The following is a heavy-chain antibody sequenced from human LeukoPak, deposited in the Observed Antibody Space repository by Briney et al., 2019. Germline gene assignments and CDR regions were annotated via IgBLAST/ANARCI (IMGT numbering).Heavy chain of an antibody. CDR3: AARGIVVVPAAMDAYYYGMDV. CDR1: GFTFTSSA. J-gene: IGHJ6*04. D-gene: IGHD2-2*01. V-gene: IGHV1-58*01. Sequence: SVKVSCKASGFTFTSSAVQWVRQARGRRLEWIGWIVVGSGNTNYAQKFQERVTITRDMSTSTAYMELSSLRSEDTAVYYCAARGIVVVPAAMDAYYYGMDVWGKGTTVTVSS. CDR2: IVVGSGNT.